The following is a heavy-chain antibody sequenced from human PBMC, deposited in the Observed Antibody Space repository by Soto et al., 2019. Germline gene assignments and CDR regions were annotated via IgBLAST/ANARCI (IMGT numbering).Heavy chain of an antibody. CDR1: GFSFSTFA. D-gene: IGHD3-3*01. CDR3: ARDGLPDDFRSGGYWFDP. Sequence: QAYLVESGGGVVQPGRSLRLSCAASGFSFSTFALHWVRQAPGEGLEGVALISHDGRNEKYAESVKGRFTISRDNSNNTVYMQMDSLRLEDTGVYYCARDGLPDDFRSGGYWFDPWGQGTQVTVSS. V-gene: IGHV3-30-3*01. CDR2: ISHDGRNE. J-gene: IGHJ5*02.